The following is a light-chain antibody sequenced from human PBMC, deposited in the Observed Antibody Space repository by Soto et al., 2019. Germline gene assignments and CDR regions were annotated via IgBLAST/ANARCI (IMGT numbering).Light chain of an antibody. V-gene: IGKV1-6*01. J-gene: IGKJ5*01. CDR1: QGVRND. Sequence: IQITPSPSPPSASVGDRVTITCRASQGVRNDLGWYQQKPRKAPKVLIYAASSLRSGVPSRFSGSGSGTDFTLTISSLQPEDFATYYCVQDYNYPITFGQGTRLEIK. CDR2: AAS. CDR3: VQDYNYPIT.